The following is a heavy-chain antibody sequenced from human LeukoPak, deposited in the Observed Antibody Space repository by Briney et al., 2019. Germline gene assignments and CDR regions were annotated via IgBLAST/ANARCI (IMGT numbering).Heavy chain of an antibody. CDR1: GFTFSSYA. CDR2: ISGSGGST. J-gene: IGHJ4*02. CDR3: ARDISPLFDY. V-gene: IGHV3-23*01. Sequence: PGGSLRLSCAASGFTFSSYAMSWVRQTPGKGLEWVSAISGSGGSTYYADSVKGRFTISRDNSKNTLYLQMNSLRAEDTAVYYCARDISPLFDYWGQGTLVTVSS.